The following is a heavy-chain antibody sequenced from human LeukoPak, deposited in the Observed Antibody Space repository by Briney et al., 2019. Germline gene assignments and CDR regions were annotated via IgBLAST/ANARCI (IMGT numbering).Heavy chain of an antibody. Sequence: GGSLRLSCAASGFTFSSYRMSWVRQAPGKALEWVANINQHGGDKYYVDSVKGRFTISRDNAKNSLYLQMNSLRAEDTAVYYCARSLLERIAVAGPPGDYWGQGTLVTVSS. CDR2: INQHGGDK. D-gene: IGHD6-19*01. CDR1: GFTFSSYR. CDR3: ARSLLERIAVAGPPGDY. V-gene: IGHV3-7*01. J-gene: IGHJ4*02.